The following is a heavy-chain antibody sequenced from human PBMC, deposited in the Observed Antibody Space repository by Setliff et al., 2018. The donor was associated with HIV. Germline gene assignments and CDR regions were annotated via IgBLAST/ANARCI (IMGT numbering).Heavy chain of an antibody. CDR3: AITIVGVTTEMY. Sequence: SETLSLTCHVSGFSFRNRFYNWGWIRLPPGKGLEWIVEVNHNGNINYNPSLQSRVTVAVDTSKPQFSLKMNSVTAADTSVYYCAITIVGVTTEMYWGQEHWSPSPQ. J-gene: IGHJ4*01. CDR2: VNHNGNI. D-gene: IGHD2-21*02. V-gene: IGHV4-34*01. CDR1: GFSFRNRFYN.